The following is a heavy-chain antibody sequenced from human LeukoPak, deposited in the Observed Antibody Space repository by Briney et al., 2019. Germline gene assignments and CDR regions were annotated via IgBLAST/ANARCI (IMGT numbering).Heavy chain of an antibody. J-gene: IGHJ6*02. CDR1: GGTFSSYA. D-gene: IGHD6-6*01. CDR2: IIPILGIA. Sequence: SVKVSCKASGGTFSSYAISWVRQAPGQGLEWMGRIIPILGIANYVQKFQGRVTITADKSTSTAYMELSSLRSEDTAVYYCAREGGSSSSSSRYYYGMDVWGQGTTVTVSS. CDR3: AREGGSSSSSSRYYYGMDV. V-gene: IGHV1-69*04.